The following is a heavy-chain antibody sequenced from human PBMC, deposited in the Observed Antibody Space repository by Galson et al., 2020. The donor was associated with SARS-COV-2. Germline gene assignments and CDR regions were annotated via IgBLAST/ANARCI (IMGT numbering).Heavy chain of an antibody. CDR3: ARLGKNGGPLYFYYAMDV. Sequence: GGSLRLSCAASGFSFSGYWMHWVRQAPGKGLVWVSHINNDGITTNYADSVKGRFTISRDNAKNTLYLQMNSLRAEDTAVYYCARLGKNGGPLYFYYAMDVWGQGPAVIVSS. CDR1: GFSFSGYW. D-gene: IGHD4-17*01. V-gene: IGHV3-74*01. J-gene: IGHJ6*02. CDR2: INNDGITT.